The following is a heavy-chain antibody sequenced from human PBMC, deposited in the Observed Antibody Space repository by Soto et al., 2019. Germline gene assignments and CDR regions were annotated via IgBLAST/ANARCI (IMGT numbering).Heavy chain of an antibody. CDR3: ARGGVYCSGGSCYSPDLRSNWLAP. Sequence: ASVKVSCKASGYTVTSYDINWVRQATGQGLEWMGWMNPNSGNTGYAQKFQGRVTMTRNTSISTAYMELSSLRSEDTAVYYCARGGVYCSGGSCYSPDLRSNWLAPWGQGTLVTVSS. D-gene: IGHD2-15*01. CDR2: MNPNSGNT. CDR1: GYTVTSYD. V-gene: IGHV1-8*01. J-gene: IGHJ5*02.